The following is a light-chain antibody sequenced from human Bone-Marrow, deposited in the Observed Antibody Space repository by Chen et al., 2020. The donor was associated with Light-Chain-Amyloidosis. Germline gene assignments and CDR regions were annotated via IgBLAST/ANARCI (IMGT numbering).Light chain of an antibody. J-gene: IGLJ3*02. CDR3: SSYTSSDTLV. Sequence: QSALTQPASVSGSPGQSLTISSPGTSNDVGGYNYVSWYQQHPGKAPKLMIYDVSNVPSGVSNRFSGSKSGNTASLTISGLQAEDEADYYCSSYTSSDTLVFGGGTKVTVL. CDR2: DVS. CDR1: SNDVGGYNY. V-gene: IGLV2-14*03.